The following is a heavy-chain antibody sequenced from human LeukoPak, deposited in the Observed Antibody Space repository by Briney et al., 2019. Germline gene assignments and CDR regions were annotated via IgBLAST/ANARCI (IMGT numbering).Heavy chain of an antibody. D-gene: IGHD2-2*01. Sequence: GGSLRLSCAASGFTLSRYGMHWVRQAPGKGLEWVAVIWNDGRNKYYADSVKGRFTISRDNAKNSLYLQMNSLRDEDTAVYYCAVARVGDYFDYWGQGALVTVSS. CDR2: IWNDGRNK. CDR3: AVARVGDYFDY. J-gene: IGHJ4*02. V-gene: IGHV3-33*01. CDR1: GFTLSRYG.